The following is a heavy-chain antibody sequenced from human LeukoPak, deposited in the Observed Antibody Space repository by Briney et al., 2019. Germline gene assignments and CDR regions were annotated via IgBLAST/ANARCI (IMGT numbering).Heavy chain of an antibody. CDR2: ISSSSSYI. J-gene: IGHJ3*02. D-gene: IGHD6-13*01. CDR3: AKDKSSRWNAFDM. V-gene: IGHV3-21*01. Sequence: GGSLRLSCAASGFTFSSYSMNWVRQAPVKGLEWVSSISSSSSYIYYTDSVKGRFTISRDKSKNTLYLQMNSLRAEDTAVYYCAKDKSSRWNAFDMWGQGTMVTVSS. CDR1: GFTFSSYS.